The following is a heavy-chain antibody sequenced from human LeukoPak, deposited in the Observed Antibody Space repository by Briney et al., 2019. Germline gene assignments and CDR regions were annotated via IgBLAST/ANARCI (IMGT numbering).Heavy chain of an antibody. D-gene: IGHD1-14*01. CDR3: ATPGPEGQDAFDI. V-gene: IGHV3-21*01. Sequence: KPGGSLRLSCAASGFTFSSYSMNWVRQAPGKGLEWVLSISSSSSYIYYADSVKGRFTISRDNAKNSLYLQMNSLRAEDTAVYYCATPGPEGQDAFDIWGQGTMVTVSS. CDR1: GFTFSSYS. J-gene: IGHJ3*02. CDR2: ISSSSSYI.